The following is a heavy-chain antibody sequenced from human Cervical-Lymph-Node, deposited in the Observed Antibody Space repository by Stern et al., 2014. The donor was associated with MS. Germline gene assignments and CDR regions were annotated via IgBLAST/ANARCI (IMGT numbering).Heavy chain of an antibody. D-gene: IGHD5-24*01. Sequence: QLQLQESGPGLVKPSQTLSLTCTVSGGSTSRRDYYWSWIRQPPGRGLEWIGSIYSSGNSFYNPSLKSRLTISLDTSKNQFSLTLNSVTATDTAVYYCARGPLEGIEMKTFFYAMDVWGHGTTVTVSS. CDR3: ARGPLEGIEMKTFFYAMDV. CDR1: GGSTSRRDYY. V-gene: IGHV4-30-4*01. CDR2: IYSSGNS. J-gene: IGHJ6*02.